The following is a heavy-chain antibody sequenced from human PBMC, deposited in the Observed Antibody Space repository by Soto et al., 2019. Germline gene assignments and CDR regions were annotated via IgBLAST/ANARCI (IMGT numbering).Heavy chain of an antibody. V-gene: IGHV1-69*13. CDR3: ARDQGITMIVVATKDYYGMDV. Sequence: SVKVSCKASGGTFSSYAISWVRQAPGQGLEWMGGIIPIFGTANYAQKFQGRVTITADESTSTAYMELSSLRSEDTAVYYCARDQGITMIVVATKDYYGMDVWGQGTTVTVSS. J-gene: IGHJ6*02. D-gene: IGHD3-22*01. CDR1: GGTFSSYA. CDR2: IIPIFGTA.